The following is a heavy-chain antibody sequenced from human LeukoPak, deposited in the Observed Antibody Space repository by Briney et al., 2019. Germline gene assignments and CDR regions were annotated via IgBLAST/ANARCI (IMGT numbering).Heavy chain of an antibody. V-gene: IGHV3-64*01. CDR1: GFTFSSYA. D-gene: IGHD3-3*01. J-gene: IGHJ3*02. Sequence: PGGSLRLSCAASGFTFSSYAMHWVRQAPGKGLEFVSAISSNGGSTYYANSVKGRFTISRDNSKNTLYLQMNSLRAEDTAVYYCARGDFWSGLDAFDIWGQGTMVTVSS. CDR3: ARGDFWSGLDAFDI. CDR2: ISSNGGST.